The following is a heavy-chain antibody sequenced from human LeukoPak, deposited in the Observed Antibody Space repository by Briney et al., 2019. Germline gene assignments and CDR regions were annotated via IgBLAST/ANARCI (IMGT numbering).Heavy chain of an antibody. CDR1: GGYFSGYY. V-gene: IGHV4-59*08. CDR2: IYYSGST. CDR3: ARHMGLGYSYGYPYFDY. J-gene: IGHJ4*02. Sequence: PSETLSLTCAVYGGYFSGYYWSWIRQPPGKGLERIGYIYYSGSTNYNPSLKSRVTISVDTSKNQFSLKLSSVTAADTAVYYCARHMGLGYSYGYPYFDYWGQGTLVTVSS. D-gene: IGHD5-18*01.